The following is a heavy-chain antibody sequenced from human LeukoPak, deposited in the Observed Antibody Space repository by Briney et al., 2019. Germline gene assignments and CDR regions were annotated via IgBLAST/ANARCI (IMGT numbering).Heavy chain of an antibody. D-gene: IGHD3-10*01. Sequence: SETLSLTCTVSGGSISNYYWSWIRQPPGEGLEWIAYINYSGGTNYNPSLKSRVTISVDTSKNQFSLKLSSVTAADTAVYYCARLPWAYGSGSYWGQGTLVTVSS. CDR1: GGSISNYY. V-gene: IGHV4-59*12. CDR2: INYSGGT. J-gene: IGHJ4*02. CDR3: ARLPWAYGSGSY.